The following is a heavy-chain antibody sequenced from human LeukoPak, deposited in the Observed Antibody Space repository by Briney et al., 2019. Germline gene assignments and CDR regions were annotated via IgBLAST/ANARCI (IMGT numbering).Heavy chain of an antibody. CDR2: IGRSGTTI. V-gene: IGHV3-11*04. CDR3: ARSGKIYFDWLLDY. D-gene: IGHD3-9*01. Sequence: GGSLRLSCAASGFTFSDYYMSWIRQVPGKGLEWVSYIGRSGTTIHYADSVKGRFTISWDNAKKSLYLQMNSLRAEDTAVYYCARSGKIYFDWLLDYWGQGTLVTVS. CDR1: GFTFSDYY. J-gene: IGHJ4*02.